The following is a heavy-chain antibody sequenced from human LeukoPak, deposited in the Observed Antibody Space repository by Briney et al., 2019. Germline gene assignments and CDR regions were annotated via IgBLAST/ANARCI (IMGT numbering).Heavy chain of an antibody. J-gene: IGHJ3*01. V-gene: IGHV3-13*01. D-gene: IGHD1-1*01. CDR3: ASESSITSGTTGETFDF. CDR1: GFTLSSYD. CDR2: IAFSGNR. Sequence: GGSLRLSCAASGFTLSSYDMHWVRQASGKGLEWVSAIAFSGNRYYSRSVKGRFTISRENGKNAMYLQMNSLRAEDTDLYYCASESSITSGTTGETFDFWGQGTTVTVSS.